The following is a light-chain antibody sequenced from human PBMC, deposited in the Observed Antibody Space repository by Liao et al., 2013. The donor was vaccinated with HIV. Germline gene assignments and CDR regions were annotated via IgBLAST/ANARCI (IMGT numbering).Light chain of an antibody. J-gene: IGLJ3*02. CDR2: YDN. Sequence: SYELTQPPSVSVAPGKTARITCGGNNIGSKSVHWYQXKPGQAPVLVIFYDNDRPSGIPERFSGSNSGNTATLTISGTQAMDEADYYCQAWDSSTAVFGGGTKLTVL. V-gene: IGLV3-21*01. CDR1: NIGSKS. CDR3: QAWDSSTAV.